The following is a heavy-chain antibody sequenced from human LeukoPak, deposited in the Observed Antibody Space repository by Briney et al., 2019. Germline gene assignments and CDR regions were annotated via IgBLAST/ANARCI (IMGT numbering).Heavy chain of an antibody. J-gene: IGHJ4*02. CDR2: INHSGSA. Sequence: PSETLSLTCSVFGGSISSSDYRWGWVRQPPGKGLEWIAIINHSGSAYYNPSLKSRVTISVDTSKNQFSLDLSSVTAADTAVYYCARQVGGGRWYSDYWGQGTQVTVSS. D-gene: IGHD4-23*01. CDR3: ARQVGGGRWYSDY. V-gene: IGHV4-39*01. CDR1: GGSISSSDYR.